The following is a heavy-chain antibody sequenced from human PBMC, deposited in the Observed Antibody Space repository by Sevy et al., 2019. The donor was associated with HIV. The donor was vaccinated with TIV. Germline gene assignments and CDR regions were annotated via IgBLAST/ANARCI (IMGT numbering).Heavy chain of an antibody. Sequence: SESLSLTCAVYGGSFSGYYWSWIRQPPGKGLEWIGEINHSGSTNYNPSLKSRVTISVDTSKNQFSLKLSSVTAADTAEYYCARGGLGGNIGYSTYYFDYWGQGTLVTVSS. D-gene: IGHD3-16*02. V-gene: IGHV4-34*01. CDR1: GGSFSGYY. CDR2: INHSGST. J-gene: IGHJ4*02. CDR3: ARGGLGGNIGYSTYYFDY.